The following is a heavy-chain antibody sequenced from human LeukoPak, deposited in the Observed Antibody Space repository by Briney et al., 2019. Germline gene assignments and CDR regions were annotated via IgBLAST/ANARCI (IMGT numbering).Heavy chain of an antibody. CDR2: ISGSGGNT. V-gene: IGHV3-23*01. Sequence: GGSLRLSCAASGFTFSSYAMNWVRQAPGKGLEWVSAISGSGGNTFYADSVKGRFTISRDNSKNTLYLQMNSLRAEDTAVYYCAKDLGSSSEGGYWGQGTLVTVSS. D-gene: IGHD6-6*01. CDR1: GFTFSSYA. CDR3: AKDLGSSSEGGY. J-gene: IGHJ4*02.